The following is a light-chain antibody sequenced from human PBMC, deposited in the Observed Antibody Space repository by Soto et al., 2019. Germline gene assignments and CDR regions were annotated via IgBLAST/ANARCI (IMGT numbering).Light chain of an antibody. CDR3: QQTYSTPRT. Sequence: DIQMTQSPSSLSASVGDRVTITCRASQSISSYLNWYQQKPGKAPKLLIYAASSLQSGVPSRFSGSGSGTDFNPTISSLQPEDFATYYCQQTYSTPRTFGQGTKVEIK. CDR1: QSISSY. J-gene: IGKJ1*01. V-gene: IGKV1-39*01. CDR2: AAS.